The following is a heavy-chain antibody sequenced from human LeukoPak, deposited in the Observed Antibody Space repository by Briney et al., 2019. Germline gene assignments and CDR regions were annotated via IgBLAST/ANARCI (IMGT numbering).Heavy chain of an antibody. CDR3: VKDLDFRADC. V-gene: IGHV3-74*01. CDR1: GFTFSSYW. CDR2: INTDGTII. Sequence: PGGSLRLSCAAFGFTFSSYWMHWVRHTPGRGLVWVARINTDGTIIDYAASVQGRFTISRDNAKNTLYLQMNRLRAEDTALYYCVKDLDFRADCWGQGTLVAVSS. J-gene: IGHJ4*02. D-gene: IGHD2/OR15-2a*01.